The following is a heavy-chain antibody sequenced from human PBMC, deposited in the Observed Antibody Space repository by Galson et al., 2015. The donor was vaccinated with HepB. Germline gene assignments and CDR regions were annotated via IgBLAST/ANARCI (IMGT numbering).Heavy chain of an antibody. J-gene: IGHJ6*02. CDR1: GYTFTSYG. CDR2: ISAYNGNT. V-gene: IGHV1-18*04. D-gene: IGHD2-2*01. Sequence: SVKVSCKASGYTFTSYGISWVRQAPGQGLEWMGWISAYNGNTNYAQKLQGRVTMTTDTSTSTAYMELRSLRSDDTAVYYCARDGPIVVVPAAGDYYYYGMDVWGQGTTVTVSS. CDR3: ARDGPIVVVPAAGDYYYYGMDV.